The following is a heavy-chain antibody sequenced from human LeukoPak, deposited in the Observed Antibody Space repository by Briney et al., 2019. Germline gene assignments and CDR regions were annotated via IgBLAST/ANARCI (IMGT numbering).Heavy chain of an antibody. V-gene: IGHV1-18*01. J-gene: IGHJ4*02. D-gene: IGHD1-1*01. CDR3: ARDWDSRNDYFDP. CDR1: GYTFTSYG. CDR2: TSAHNDDT. Sequence: VSVKVSCKASGYTFTSYGISWVRQAPGQGLEWMGWTSAHNDDTNYAETLQGRLTMTTDISTSTAYMELTSLRSDDTAVYYCARDWDSRNDYFDPWGQGTLVIVSS.